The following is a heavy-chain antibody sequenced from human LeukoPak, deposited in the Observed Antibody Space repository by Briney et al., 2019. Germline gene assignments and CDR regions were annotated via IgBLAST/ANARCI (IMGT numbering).Heavy chain of an antibody. V-gene: IGHV4-59*01. CDR1: GGYITSYY. Sequence: PSETLSLTSTVPGGYITSYYWGWIRQPPGKGLAWIGYIYYSGSTNYNPSLKSRVTISVDTSKSQFSLKLCSVTAADTAVYYCASVRFLEWFVFDYWGQGTLVTVSS. D-gene: IGHD3-3*01. CDR2: IYYSGST. J-gene: IGHJ4*02. CDR3: ASVRFLEWFVFDY.